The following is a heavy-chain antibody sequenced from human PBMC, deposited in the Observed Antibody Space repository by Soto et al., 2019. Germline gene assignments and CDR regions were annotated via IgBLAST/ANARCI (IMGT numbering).Heavy chain of an antibody. D-gene: IGHD3-22*01. CDR2: IYYSGYT. Sequence: SETLSLTCTVSGGSISSSSYYWGWIRQPPGKGLEWIGSIYYSGYTYYNPSLKSRVTISVDTSKNQFSLKLSSVTAADTAVYYCARDNYYDQGWFDPWGQGTLVTVSS. V-gene: IGHV4-39*07. CDR3: ARDNYYDQGWFDP. CDR1: GGSISSSSYY. J-gene: IGHJ5*02.